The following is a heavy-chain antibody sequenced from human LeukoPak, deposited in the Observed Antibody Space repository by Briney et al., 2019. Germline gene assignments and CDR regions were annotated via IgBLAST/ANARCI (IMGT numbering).Heavy chain of an antibody. J-gene: IGHJ6*03. D-gene: IGHD3-10*01. CDR1: GFTFSGYW. CDR3: AREDSGSYYNFYYFYMDV. V-gene: IGHV3-7*01. CDR2: IKQDGSEK. Sequence: PGGSLRLSCAASGFTFSGYWMTWVRQAPGKGLEWVANIKQDGSEKYYVDSVKGRFTISRDNAKNSLYLQMNSLRAEDTAVYYCAREDSGSYYNFYYFYMDVWGKGTTVTISS.